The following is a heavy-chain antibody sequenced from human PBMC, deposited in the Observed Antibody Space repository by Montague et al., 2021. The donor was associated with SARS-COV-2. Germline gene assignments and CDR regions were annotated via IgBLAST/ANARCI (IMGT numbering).Heavy chain of an antibody. CDR2: ISGSGGST. V-gene: IGHV3-23*01. Sequence: SLRLSCAASGFTFSSYAMSWVRQAPGKGLEWVSAISGSGGSTYYADSVKGRFTISRDNSKNTLYLQMNSLRAKDTAVYYCAKGIVVVPAAVTFDYWGQGTLVTVSS. D-gene: IGHD2-2*01. J-gene: IGHJ4*02. CDR1: GFTFSSYA. CDR3: AKGIVVVPAAVTFDY.